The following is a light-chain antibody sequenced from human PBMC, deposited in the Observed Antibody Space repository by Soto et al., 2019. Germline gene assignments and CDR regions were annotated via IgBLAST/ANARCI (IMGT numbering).Light chain of an antibody. Sequence: EIVLTQSPDTLSLSPGERATLSCRASQSVSTNSLAWYQQKRGQAPRLLIYGASNRATDTPDRFSGSGSGTDFTLIISRLEPEDFAVYYCQQYGSSVLTFGGGTKVEIK. J-gene: IGKJ4*01. V-gene: IGKV3-20*01. CDR1: QSVSTNS. CDR2: GAS. CDR3: QQYGSSVLT.